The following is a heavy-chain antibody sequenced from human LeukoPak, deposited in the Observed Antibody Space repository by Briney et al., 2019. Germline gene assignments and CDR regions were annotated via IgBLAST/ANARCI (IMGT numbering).Heavy chain of an antibody. J-gene: IGHJ4*02. V-gene: IGHV4-34*01. CDR2: INHSGST. Sequence: TSETLSLTCAVYGGSFSGYYWSWIRQPPGKGLEWIGEINHSGSTNYNPSLKSRVTISVDTSKNQFSLKLSSVTAADTAVYYCARGRIAARRWMVDLDYWGREPWSPSPQ. CDR1: GGSFSGYY. D-gene: IGHD6-6*01. CDR3: ARGRIAARRWMVDLDY.